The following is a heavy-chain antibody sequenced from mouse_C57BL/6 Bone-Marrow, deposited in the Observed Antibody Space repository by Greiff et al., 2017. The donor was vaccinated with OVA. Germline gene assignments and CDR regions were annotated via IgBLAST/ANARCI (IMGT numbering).Heavy chain of an antibody. D-gene: IGHD2-4*01. CDR3: ARRGYYDYDGPWFAY. CDR1: GYTFTSYG. V-gene: IGHV1-81*01. CDR2: IYPRSGNT. J-gene: IGHJ3*01. Sequence: VQLQQSGAELARPGASVKLSCKASGYTFTSYGISWVKQRTGQGLEWIGEIYPRSGNTYYNEKFKGKATLTADKSSSTAYMELRSLTSEDSAVYFCARRGYYDYDGPWFAYWGQGTLVTVSA.